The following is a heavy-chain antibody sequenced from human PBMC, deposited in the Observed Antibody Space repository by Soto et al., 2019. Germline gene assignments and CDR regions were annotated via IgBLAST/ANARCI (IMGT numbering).Heavy chain of an antibody. V-gene: IGHV3-74*01. D-gene: IGHD1-26*01. CDR3: AKGGSGRDYYYYYMDV. CDR1: GFTLSSYW. Sequence: PGGSLRLSCAASGFTLSSYWMHWVRQAPGKGLVWVSRINSSGGSTNYADSVKGRFTISRDNSKNTLYLQMNSLRAEDTAVYYCAKGGSGRDYYYYYMDVWGKGTTVTVSS. J-gene: IGHJ6*03. CDR2: INSSGGST.